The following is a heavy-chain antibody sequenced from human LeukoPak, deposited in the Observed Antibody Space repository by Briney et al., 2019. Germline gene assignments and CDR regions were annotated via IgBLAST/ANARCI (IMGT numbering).Heavy chain of an antibody. V-gene: IGHV3-33*01. CDR2: IWYDGSNK. D-gene: IGHD3-22*01. CDR3: ARESGRYYHDSSGYFN. Sequence: PGRSLRLSCAASGFTLSSYGMHWVRQAPGKGLEWVAVIWYDGSNKYYADSVKGRFTISRDNSKNTLYLQMNSPRAEDTAVYYCARESGRYYHDSSGYFNWGQGTLVTVSS. J-gene: IGHJ4*02. CDR1: GFTLSSYG.